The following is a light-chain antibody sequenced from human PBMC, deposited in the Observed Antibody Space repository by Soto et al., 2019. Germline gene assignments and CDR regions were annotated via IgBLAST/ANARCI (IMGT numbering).Light chain of an antibody. CDR1: SSNIGSYS. J-gene: IGLJ2*01. CDR3: AARDDSLSVHVV. Sequence: QPVLTQPPSASGTPGQRVTISCSGSSSNIGSYSVNWYQQLPGTAPKLLIYNSNQRPSGVPDRFSGSKSGTSASLAISGLQSEDEADYYCAARDDSLSVHVVFGGGTKVTVL. V-gene: IGLV1-44*01. CDR2: NSN.